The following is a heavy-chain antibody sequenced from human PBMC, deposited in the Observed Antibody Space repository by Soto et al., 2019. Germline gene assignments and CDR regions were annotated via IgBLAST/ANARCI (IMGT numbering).Heavy chain of an antibody. CDR1: GGTFSSYA. J-gene: IGHJ3*02. Sequence: QVQLVQSGAEVKKPGSSVKVSCKASGGTFSSYAISWVRQAPGQGLEWMGGIIPIFGTANYAQKFQGRVTITADDSTITAYMEVRSLRSEDTAVYYCARDRGVVVAYTDAFDIWGQGTMVTVSS. CDR2: IIPIFGTA. CDR3: ARDRGVVVAYTDAFDI. V-gene: IGHV1-69*12. D-gene: IGHD2-15*01.